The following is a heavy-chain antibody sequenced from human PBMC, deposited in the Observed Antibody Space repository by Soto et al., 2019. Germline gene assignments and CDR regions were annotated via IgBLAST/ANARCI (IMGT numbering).Heavy chain of an antibody. CDR3: ARVQPGYYEILAGYHGYYCRDV. Sequence: QVQLVHSGAAVKKPGSSVKVSCKASGGTFSSYTISWVRQAPGQGLEWMGRIIPILGIANYAQKFQGRVTITAEKSTSTVCMELSSLSYEDTAVYYCARVQPGYYEILAGYHGYYCRDVWGQGTTVTVAS. D-gene: IGHD3-9*01. J-gene: IGHJ6*01. CDR1: GGTFSSYT. CDR2: IIPILGIA. V-gene: IGHV1-69*02.